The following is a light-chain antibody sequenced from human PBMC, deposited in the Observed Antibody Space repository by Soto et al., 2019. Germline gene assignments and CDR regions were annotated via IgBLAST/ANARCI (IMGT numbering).Light chain of an antibody. Sequence: ESVWTQSPSTLSLAPGERATLSFRASQSLTNSFIAWYQQKPGQAPRLLIYDTSSRATGIPDRFSGSGSGTDFTLTISRLEPEDIATYYCQQYSHLITFGQGTLLEI. J-gene: IGKJ5*01. CDR1: QSLTNSF. CDR3: QQYSHLIT. V-gene: IGKV3-20*01. CDR2: DTS.